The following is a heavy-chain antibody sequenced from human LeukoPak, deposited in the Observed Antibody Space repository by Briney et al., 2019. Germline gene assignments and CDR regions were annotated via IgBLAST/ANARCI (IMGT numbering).Heavy chain of an antibody. CDR1: GFTFINSY. V-gene: IGHV3-7*01. CDR2: LWPDGGAV. D-gene: IGHD4-11*01. Sequence: GGSLRLSCAASGFTFINSYMSWVRQAPGKGLEWVATLWPDGGAVHYLDSVKGRFTILRDNAENSLYLQMNSLTVGDTAVYYCAKLLGSVTTYDYWGQGTLVTVSS. J-gene: IGHJ4*02. CDR3: AKLLGSVTTYDY.